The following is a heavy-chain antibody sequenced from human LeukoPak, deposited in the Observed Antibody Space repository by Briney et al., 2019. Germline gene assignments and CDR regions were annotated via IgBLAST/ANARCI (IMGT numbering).Heavy chain of an antibody. CDR2: MSYSGST. CDR3: ASAPISAAGFSFYFYGMDV. J-gene: IGHJ6*04. CDR1: GGSISSSGYY. Sequence: SQTLSPTCSVSGGSISSSGYYWNWIRQPPGRGLEWIGSMSYSGSTFYSPSLKSRVSMSLDKSKSQFSLRVSSVRAADTAVYYCASAPISAAGFSFYFYGMDVWGKGTTVTVSS. D-gene: IGHD6-13*01. V-gene: IGHV4-30-4*01.